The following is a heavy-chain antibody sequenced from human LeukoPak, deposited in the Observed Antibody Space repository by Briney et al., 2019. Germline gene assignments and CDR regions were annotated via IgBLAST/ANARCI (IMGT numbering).Heavy chain of an antibody. CDR2: IYTSGST. CDR3: AKSNGYGLVDI. Sequence: SETLSLTCTVSGGSISSYYWSWIRQPAGKGLEWIGRIYTSGSTYYSPSLKSRVTISLDTSRNQFSLKLNSVTAADTAVYYCAKSNGYGLVDIWGQGTMVTVSS. V-gene: IGHV4-4*07. CDR1: GGSISSYY. D-gene: IGHD3-10*01. J-gene: IGHJ3*02.